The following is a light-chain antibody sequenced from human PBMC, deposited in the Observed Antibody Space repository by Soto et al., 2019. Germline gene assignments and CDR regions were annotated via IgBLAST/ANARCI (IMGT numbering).Light chain of an antibody. CDR1: QGISTF. CDR3: QQVISYPPG. V-gene: IGKV1-9*01. CDR2: AAS. J-gene: IGKJ3*01. Sequence: DIQLTQSPSFLSASVGDRVTITCRASQGISTFLAWYQQRPGKAPKLLLYAASTLQSGVPLRFSGSGSGTEFALTISSLQPEDFATYYCQQVISYPPGFGPGTKVDIK.